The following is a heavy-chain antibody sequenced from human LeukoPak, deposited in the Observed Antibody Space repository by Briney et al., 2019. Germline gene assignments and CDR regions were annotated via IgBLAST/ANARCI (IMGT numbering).Heavy chain of an antibody. V-gene: IGHV4-34*01. CDR2: INHSGST. Sequence: SETLSLTCAVYGGSFSGYYWSWIRQPPGKGLEWIGEINHSGSTNYNPSLKSRVTISVNTSKNQFSLKLSSVTAADTAVYYCARDRPKLRSVVPAARYYYYYYMDVWGKGTTVTVSS. CDR3: ARDRPKLRSVVPAARYYYYYYMDV. D-gene: IGHD2-2*01. J-gene: IGHJ6*03. CDR1: GGSFSGYY.